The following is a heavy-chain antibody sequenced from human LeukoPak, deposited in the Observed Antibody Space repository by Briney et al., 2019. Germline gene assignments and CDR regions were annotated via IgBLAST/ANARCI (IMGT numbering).Heavy chain of an antibody. CDR1: GFTFSSYA. CDR3: AKALITITIFGVVISDFDY. D-gene: IGHD3-3*01. Sequence: GGSLRLSCAASGFTFSSYAMSWVRQAPGKGLEWVSAISGSGGSTYYADSVKGRFTISRDNSKNTLYLQMNGLRAEDTAVYYCAKALITITIFGVVISDFDYWGQGTLVTVSS. J-gene: IGHJ4*02. V-gene: IGHV3-23*01. CDR2: ISGSGGST.